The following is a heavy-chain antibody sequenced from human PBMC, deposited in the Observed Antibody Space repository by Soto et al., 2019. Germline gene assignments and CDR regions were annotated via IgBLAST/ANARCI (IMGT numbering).Heavy chain of an antibody. D-gene: IGHD6-13*01. CDR2: ISYDGSNK. J-gene: IGHJ5*02. CDR1: GFTFSIYA. CDR3: ARGYSDGWFVP. V-gene: IGHV3-30-3*01. Sequence: QVQLVESGGGVVQPGRSLRLSCAASGFTFSIYAMHWVRQAPGKGLEWVAVISYDGSNKYYADSVKGRFTISRDNSKNTVCLPLISLRAEESAVYYWARGYSDGWFVPWGQGTLVTVSS.